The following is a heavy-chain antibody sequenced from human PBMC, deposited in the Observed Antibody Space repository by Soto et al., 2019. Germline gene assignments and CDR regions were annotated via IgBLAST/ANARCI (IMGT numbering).Heavy chain of an antibody. CDR3: ARDQSPSSGWPGMDV. D-gene: IGHD6-19*01. CDR2: INPNSGGT. V-gene: IGHV1-2*02. J-gene: IGHJ6*02. CDR1: GYTFTNYY. Sequence: VASVKVSSKASGYTFTNYYMHWVRQAPGQGLEWMGWINPNSGGTNYAQKFQGRVTMTRDTSISTAYMELNRLRSDDTAVYYCARDQSPSSGWPGMDVWGQGTTVTVSS.